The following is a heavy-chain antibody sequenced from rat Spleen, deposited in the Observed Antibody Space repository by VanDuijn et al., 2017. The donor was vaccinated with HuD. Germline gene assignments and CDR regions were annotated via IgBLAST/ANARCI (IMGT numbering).Heavy chain of an antibody. CDR1: GITFSDYA. J-gene: IGHJ3*01. Sequence: EVQLVESGGGLVQPGNSLKFSCAASGITFSDYAMAWVRQSPKRGLEWVATIIYDAFITYYRDSVKGRFTISRDNAKSTLYLQMDSLRSEDTATYYCATGPRILRLDWFAYWGQGTLVTVSS. D-gene: IGHD1-6*01. CDR3: ATGPRILRLDWFAY. CDR2: IIYDAFIT. V-gene: IGHV5-17*01.